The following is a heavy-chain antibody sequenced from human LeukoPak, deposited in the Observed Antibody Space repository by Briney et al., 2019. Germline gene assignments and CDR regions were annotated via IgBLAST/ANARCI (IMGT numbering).Heavy chain of an antibody. CDR2: IYYSGST. CDR1: GGSISSYY. V-gene: IGHV4-59*12. J-gene: IGHJ6*02. Sequence: SETLSLTCTVSGGSISSYYWSWIRQPPGKGLEWIGYIYYSGSTNYNPSLKSRVTISVDTSKNQFSLKLSSVTAADTAVYYCARVGYYYYGMDVWGQGTTVTVSS. CDR3: ARVGYYYYGMDV.